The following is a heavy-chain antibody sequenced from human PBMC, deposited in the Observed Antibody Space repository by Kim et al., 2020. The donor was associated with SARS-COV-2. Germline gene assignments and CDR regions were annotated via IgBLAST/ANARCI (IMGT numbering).Heavy chain of an antibody. CDR1: GYTFTSYD. Sequence: ASVKVSCKASGYTFTSYDINWVRQATGQGLEWMGWMNPISGNTGYAQKFQGRVTMTRNTSISTAYMELSSLRSEDTAVYYCARAYFDSVDWFDPWGQGTLVTVSS. D-gene: IGHD3-9*01. CDR2: MNPISGNT. J-gene: IGHJ5*02. CDR3: ARAYFDSVDWFDP. V-gene: IGHV1-8*01.